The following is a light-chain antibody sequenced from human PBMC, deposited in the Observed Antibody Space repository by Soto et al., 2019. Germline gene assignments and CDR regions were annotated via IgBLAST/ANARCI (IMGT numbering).Light chain of an antibody. CDR2: GAS. Sequence: EIVLTQSPATLSVSPWDRATLSCRASQSVSSNLAWYQQKPGQTPRLLIYGASTRATGVPPRFSGSRSGTEFTLTITILHSEDYAVYYCQHYYNWPPYTFGQGTKLDFK. CDR3: QHYYNWPPYT. J-gene: IGKJ2*01. V-gene: IGKV3-15*01. CDR1: QSVSSN.